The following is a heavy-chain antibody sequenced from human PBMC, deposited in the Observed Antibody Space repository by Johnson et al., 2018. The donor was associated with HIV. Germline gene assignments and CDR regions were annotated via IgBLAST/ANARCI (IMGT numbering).Heavy chain of an antibody. CDR1: GFTVSSNY. D-gene: IGHD4-23*01. V-gene: IGHV3-66*01. J-gene: IGHJ3*02. CDR3: AREQYGGNSNAGDGFDI. CDR2: IYSGGST. Sequence: VQLVESGGGVVQPGGSLRLSCAASGFTVSSNYMSWVRQAPGKGLEWVSVIYSGGSTYYADSVKGRFTISRDNSKNTLYLQMNSLRAEDTAVYYCAREQYGGNSNAGDGFDIRGQGTMVTVSS.